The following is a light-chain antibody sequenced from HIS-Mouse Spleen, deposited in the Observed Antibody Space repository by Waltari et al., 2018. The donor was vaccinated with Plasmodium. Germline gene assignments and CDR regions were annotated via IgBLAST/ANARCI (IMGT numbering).Light chain of an antibody. V-gene: IGKV3-15*01. CDR2: GAS. CDR1: QSVSSN. J-gene: IGKJ3*01. Sequence: EIVMTQSPATLSVSPGERATLSCRASQSVSSNLAWYQQKPGQAPRLFIYGASTRATGIPARFSGSGSGTEFTLTISSLQSEDFAVYYCQQYNNWPFTFGPGTKADIK. CDR3: QQYNNWPFT.